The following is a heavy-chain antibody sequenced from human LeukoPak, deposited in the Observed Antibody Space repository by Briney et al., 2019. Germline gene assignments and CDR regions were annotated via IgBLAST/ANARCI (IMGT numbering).Heavy chain of an antibody. CDR2: IDPSDSYT. D-gene: IGHD2-15*01. V-gene: IGHV5-10-1*01. CDR3: ARRLQRHFDY. J-gene: IGHJ4*02. Sequence: GESLKISSKGSGXSFTSYCISWVRQMLGKGLEWMGRIDPSDSYTNYSPSFQGHVTISVDKSISTAYLQWSSLKASDTAMYYCARRLQRHFDYWGQGTLVTVSS. CDR1: GXSFTSYC.